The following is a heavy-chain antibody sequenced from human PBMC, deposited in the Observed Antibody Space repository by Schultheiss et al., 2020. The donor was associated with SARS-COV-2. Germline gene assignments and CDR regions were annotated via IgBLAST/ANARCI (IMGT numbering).Heavy chain of an antibody. CDR3: AREASYGVSGYYYYYGMDV. Sequence: GGSLRLSCAASGFSISSYWMTWVRQAPGKGLEWVSAISGSGGSKYYADSVKGRFTISRDNSKNTLYLQMNSLRAEDTAVYYCAREASYGVSGYYYYYGMDVWGQGTTVTVSS. D-gene: IGHD3-10*01. CDR2: ISGSGGSK. CDR1: GFSISSYW. J-gene: IGHJ6*02. V-gene: IGHV3-23*01.